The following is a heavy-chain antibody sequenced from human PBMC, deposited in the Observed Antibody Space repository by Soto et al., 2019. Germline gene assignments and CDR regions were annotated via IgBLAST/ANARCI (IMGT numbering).Heavy chain of an antibody. V-gene: IGHV3-15*07. Sequence: PGGSLRLSCAASGFTFSNAWMNWVRQAPGKGLEWVGRIKSKTDGGTTDYAAPVKGRFTISRDDSKNTLYLQMNSLKTEDTAVYYCTTDLPATSPYYYYGMDVWGQGTTVTVSS. CDR1: GFTFSNAW. CDR2: IKSKTDGGTT. J-gene: IGHJ6*02. D-gene: IGHD6-25*01. CDR3: TTDLPATSPYYYYGMDV.